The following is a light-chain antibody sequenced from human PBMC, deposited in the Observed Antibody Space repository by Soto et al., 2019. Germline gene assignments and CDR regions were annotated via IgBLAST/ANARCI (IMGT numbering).Light chain of an antibody. V-gene: IGKV3-11*01. J-gene: IGKJ1*01. CDR1: QSVASN. CDR2: DAS. CDR3: QQRSNWWT. Sequence: EIEVTQSPATLSLSPGERGTLSCRASQSVASNLAWYQQKPGQAPRLLIYDASNRATGIPARFSGSGSGTDFTLTISSLEPEDFAVYYCQQRSNWWTFGQGTKVDIK.